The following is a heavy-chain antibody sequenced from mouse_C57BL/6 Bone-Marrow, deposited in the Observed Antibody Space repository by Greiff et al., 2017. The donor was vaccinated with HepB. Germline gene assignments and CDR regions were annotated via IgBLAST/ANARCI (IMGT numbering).Heavy chain of an antibody. J-gene: IGHJ3*01. Sequence: EVQLVESGGDLVKPGGSLKLSCAASGFTFSSYGMSWVRQTPDKRLEWVATISSGGSYTYYPDSVKGRITISRDNAKNTLYLQMSSLKSEDTAMYYCARQRSTMVTAWFAYWGQGTLVTVSA. CDR2: ISSGGSYT. V-gene: IGHV5-6*01. CDR1: GFTFSSYG. CDR3: ARQRSTMVTAWFAY. D-gene: IGHD2-2*01.